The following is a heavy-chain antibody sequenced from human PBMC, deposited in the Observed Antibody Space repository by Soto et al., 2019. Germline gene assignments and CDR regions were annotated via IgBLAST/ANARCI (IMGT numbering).Heavy chain of an antibody. J-gene: IGHJ6*02. CDR1: KFTITSYW. CDR3: AREVSHGYVLRGMDV. V-gene: IGHV3-74*01. CDR2: INSDGSSI. Sequence: EVQLVESGGGLVQPGGSVRLSCAASKFTITSYWMHWVRQAPGKGLVWVSRINSDGSSISYADAVKGRFTISRDNAKNRLYLQMNSQRVEDTAVYYCAREVSHGYVLRGMDVWGQGTTVTVFS. D-gene: IGHD5-18*01.